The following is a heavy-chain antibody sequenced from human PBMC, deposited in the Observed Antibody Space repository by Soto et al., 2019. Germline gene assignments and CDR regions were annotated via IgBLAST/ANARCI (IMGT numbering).Heavy chain of an antibody. CDR2: IYYSGST. D-gene: IGHD1-26*01. J-gene: IGHJ4*02. CDR1: GGSISSYY. CDR3: ARAVYSGSSVFFDY. Sequence: SETLSLTCTVSGGSISSYYWSWIRQPPGKGLEWIGYIYYSGSTNYNPSLKSRVTISVDTSKNQFSLKLSSVTAADTAVYYCARAVYSGSSVFFDYWGQGTLVTVSS. V-gene: IGHV4-59*01.